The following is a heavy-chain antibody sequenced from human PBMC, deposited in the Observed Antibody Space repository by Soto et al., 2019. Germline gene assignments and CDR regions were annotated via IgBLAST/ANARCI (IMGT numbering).Heavy chain of an antibody. Sequence: EVHLLESGGGLVQPGGSLRLSCAASGFTFSIYAMSWVRQAPGRGLEWVSVISGDGGNTYYADSVKGRFTTSRDNSKNTLYLQMNSLRAEDTAVYYCAHLGGYFPYYYYYYADGLDVWGQGTTVAVSS. V-gene: IGHV3-23*01. CDR2: ISGDGGNT. CDR3: AHLGGYFPYYYYYYADGLDV. D-gene: IGHD3-22*01. J-gene: IGHJ6*02. CDR1: GFTFSIYA.